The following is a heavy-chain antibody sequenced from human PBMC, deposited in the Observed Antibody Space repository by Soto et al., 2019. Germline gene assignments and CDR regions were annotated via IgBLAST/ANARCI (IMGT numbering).Heavy chain of an antibody. CDR1: GGSISSGDYY. CDR3: ARGVYEVVITTHTPPLYYYYGMDV. D-gene: IGHD3-22*01. CDR2: IYYSGST. J-gene: IGHJ6*02. V-gene: IGHV4-30-4*01. Sequence: SETLSLTCTVSGGSISSGDYYWSWIRQPPGKGLEWIGYIYYSGSTYYNPSLKSRVTISVDTSKNQFPLKLSSVTAADTAVYYCARGVYEVVITTHTPPLYYYYGMDVWGQGTTVTVSS.